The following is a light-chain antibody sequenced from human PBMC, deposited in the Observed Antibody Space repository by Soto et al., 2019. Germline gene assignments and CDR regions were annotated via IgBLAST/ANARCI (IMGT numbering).Light chain of an antibody. CDR2: DVS. V-gene: IGLV2-14*03. Sequence: QSALTQPASVSGSPGQXXTISCTGTSSDIGGYNYVSWYQQLPGKVPKLIIYDVSNRPSGVSDRFSGSKSGNAASLTISGLQAEDEADYYCSSYTSTSTLYVFGTGTKLTVL. CDR3: SSYTSTSTLYV. CDR1: SSDIGGYNY. J-gene: IGLJ1*01.